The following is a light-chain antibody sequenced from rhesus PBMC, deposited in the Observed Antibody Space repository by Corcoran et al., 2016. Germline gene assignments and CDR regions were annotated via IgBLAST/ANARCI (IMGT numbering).Light chain of an antibody. V-gene: IGKV2-65*01. J-gene: IGKJ1*01. CDR1: QSLVHSNGNTY. CDR2: QVS. CDR3: GQGTNVSPCP. Sequence: DVVMTQSPLSLPITPGQPASISCRSSQSLVHSNGNTYWSRYQQKPGQPPRRLIYQVSNRDAGVPARFSGSGAGTDVTQTISRVEAEDVGVYYCGQGTNVSPCPFDQGAKVEIK.